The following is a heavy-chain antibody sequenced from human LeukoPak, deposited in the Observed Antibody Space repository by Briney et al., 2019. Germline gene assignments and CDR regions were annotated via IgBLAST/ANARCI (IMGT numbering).Heavy chain of an antibody. CDR1: GFTVSSNY. Sequence: PGGSLRLSCAASGFTVSSNYMSWVRQAPGKGLEWVSVIYSGGSTYYSDSVKGRFTISRDNSKNTLYLQMNSLRAEDTAVYYCARVSSWYGSDYWGQGTLVTVSS. CDR2: IYSGGST. CDR3: ARVSSWYGSDY. J-gene: IGHJ4*02. D-gene: IGHD6-13*01. V-gene: IGHV3-53*01.